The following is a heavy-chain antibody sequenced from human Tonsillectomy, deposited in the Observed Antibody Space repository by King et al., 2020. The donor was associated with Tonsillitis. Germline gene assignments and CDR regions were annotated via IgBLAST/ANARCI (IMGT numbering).Heavy chain of an antibody. J-gene: IGHJ5*02. CDR3: ARQFGLTGDNWFDH. D-gene: IGHD7-27*01. CDR2: IYPGDSDT. V-gene: IGHV5-51*01. Sequence: QLVQSGAEVKKPGESLKISCKGSGYSFTNYWIGWVRQMPGKGLEWMGIIYPGDSDTRYSPSFQGQFTISADKSFSTASLQWNSLKTSDPSMYYWARQFGLTGDNWFDHWGQGTLVTVSS. CDR1: GYSFTNYW.